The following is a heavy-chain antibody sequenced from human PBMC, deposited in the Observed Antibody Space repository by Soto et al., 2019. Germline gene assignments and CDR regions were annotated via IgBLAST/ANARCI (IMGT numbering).Heavy chain of an antibody. Sequence: QVQLVESGGGVVQPGRSLRLSCAASGFHFGTYGLHWVRQAPGKGLEWVAAISFDGGNQYYADSVKGRFTISRDNSKSTLYLQMNSLGAEDTATYYCAKDSSVTAAGSGGWFDPRGQGALVIVSS. CDR2: ISFDGGNQ. J-gene: IGHJ5*02. D-gene: IGHD6-13*01. V-gene: IGHV3-30*18. CDR3: AKDSSVTAAGSGGWFDP. CDR1: GFHFGTYG.